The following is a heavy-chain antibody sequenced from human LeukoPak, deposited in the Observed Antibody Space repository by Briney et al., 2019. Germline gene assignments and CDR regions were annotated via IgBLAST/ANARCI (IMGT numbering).Heavy chain of an antibody. Sequence: GGSLRLSCAASGFTFSSYWMSWVRQAPGKGLEWVANIKQDGSEKYHVDSAKGRFTISRDNAKNSLYLQMNSLRAEDTAVYYCAKGYGSGSLWGQGTLVTVSS. CDR1: GFTFSSYW. V-gene: IGHV3-7*01. J-gene: IGHJ4*02. CDR2: IKQDGSEK. D-gene: IGHD3-10*01. CDR3: AKGYGSGSL.